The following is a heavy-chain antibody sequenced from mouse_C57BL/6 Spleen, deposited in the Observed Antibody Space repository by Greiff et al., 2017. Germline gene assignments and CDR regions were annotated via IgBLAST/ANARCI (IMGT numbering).Heavy chain of an antibody. CDR3: ARGGTRVVARYFDV. CDR2: SSSGGSYT. CDR1: GFTFSSYG. V-gene: IGHV5-6*01. D-gene: IGHD1-1*01. Sequence: EVQGVESGGDLVKPGGSLKLSCAASGFTFSSYGMSWVRQTPDKRLEWVATSSSGGSYTYYPDSVKGRFTISRDNAKNTMYLQMSSLKSEDTAMYDYARGGTRVVARYFDVWGTGTTVTVSS. J-gene: IGHJ1*03.